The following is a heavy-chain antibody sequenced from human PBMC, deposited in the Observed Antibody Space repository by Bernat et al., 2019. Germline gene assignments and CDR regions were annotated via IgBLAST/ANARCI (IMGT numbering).Heavy chain of an antibody. D-gene: IGHD3-22*01. Sequence: QVQLVQSGAEVKKPGASVKVSCKASGYTFTSYYMHWVRQAPGQGLEWMGIINPSGGSTSYAKKFQGRVTMTRDTSTSTVYMELSSLRSEDTAVYYCARGGYYYDSSGYYYYFDYWGQGTLVTVSS. V-gene: IGHV1-46*01. J-gene: IGHJ4*02. CDR1: GYTFTSYY. CDR2: INPSGGST. CDR3: ARGGYYYDSSGYYYYFDY.